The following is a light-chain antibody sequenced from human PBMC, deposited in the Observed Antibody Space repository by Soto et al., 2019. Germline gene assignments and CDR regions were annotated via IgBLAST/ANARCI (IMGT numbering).Light chain of an antibody. CDR3: LQYGTSPFT. V-gene: IGKV3-20*01. CDR1: QSVSNNY. Sequence: EIVLTQSPGTLSLSPGERATLACRASQSVSNNYLAWYQQRPGQAPRLLISAASSRATGIPERFSGSGSGTDFTLTISRLEPEDFAVYYCLQYGTSPFTFGPGTKVDIK. J-gene: IGKJ3*01. CDR2: AAS.